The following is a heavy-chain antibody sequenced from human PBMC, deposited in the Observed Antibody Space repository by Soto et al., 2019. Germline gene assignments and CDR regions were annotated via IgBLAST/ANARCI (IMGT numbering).Heavy chain of an antibody. CDR3: ARDKYYDSSGYYSP. Sequence: ASVKVSCKASGYTFTSYAMHWVRQAPGQRLEWMGWINAGNGNTKYSQKLQGRVTMTTDTSTSTAYMELRSLRSDDTAVYYCARDKYYDSSGYYSPWGQGTLVTVSS. D-gene: IGHD3-22*01. V-gene: IGHV1-3*01. J-gene: IGHJ5*02. CDR2: INAGNGNT. CDR1: GYTFTSYA.